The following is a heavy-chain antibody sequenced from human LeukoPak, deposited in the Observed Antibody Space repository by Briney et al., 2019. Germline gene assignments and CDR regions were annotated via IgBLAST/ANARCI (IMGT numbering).Heavy chain of an antibody. CDR2: IYYSGST. D-gene: IGHD3-10*01. Sequence: SETLSLTCTVSGGSISSSSYYWGWIRQPPGTGLEWIGSIYYSGSTYYNPSLKSRVTISVDTSKNQFSLKLSSVTAADTAVYYCARPSYGSGSYYHWGQGTLVTVSS. V-gene: IGHV4-39*07. CDR3: ARPSYGSGSYYH. J-gene: IGHJ4*02. CDR1: GGSISSSSYY.